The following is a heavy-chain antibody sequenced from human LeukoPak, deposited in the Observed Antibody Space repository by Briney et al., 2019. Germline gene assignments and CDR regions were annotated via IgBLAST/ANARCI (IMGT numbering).Heavy chain of an antibody. J-gene: IGHJ4*02. Sequence: PGGSLRLSCAASGFTFSDYYMSWIRQAPGKGLEWVAFIRYDGSNKYYADSVKGQFTISRDNSKNTLYLQMNSLRAEDTAVYYCAKDHATIVVVPAATDYWGQGTLVTVSS. CDR2: IRYDGSNK. D-gene: IGHD2-2*01. CDR1: GFTFSDYY. V-gene: IGHV3-30*02. CDR3: AKDHATIVVVPAATDY.